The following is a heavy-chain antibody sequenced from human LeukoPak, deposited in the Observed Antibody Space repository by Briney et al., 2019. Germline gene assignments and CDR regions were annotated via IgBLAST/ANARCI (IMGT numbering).Heavy chain of an antibody. CDR2: INPTGDST. J-gene: IGHJ4*02. D-gene: IGHD4-23*01. Sequence: ASVKVSCTASGYTFCNYYMHWVRQAPGQGLEWVGLINPTGDSTNYAQNFRGRVTMTRDTSTSTVYMDLSSLRSEDTALYYCAREASGGYLDYWCQGTLVTVSS. CDR1: GYTFCNYY. V-gene: IGHV1-46*01. CDR3: AREASGGYLDY.